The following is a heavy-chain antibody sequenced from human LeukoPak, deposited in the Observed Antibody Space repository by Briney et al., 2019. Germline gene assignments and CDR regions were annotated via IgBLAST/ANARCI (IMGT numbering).Heavy chain of an antibody. CDR1: GYTFTSYD. Sequence: GASVNLSCNASGYTFTSYDINLVRQATGQGLELMGWMNPNSGNTGYAQKFQVRVSITMNTSISTAYMELSRLRCEDTAVYYCERGPPNFDYWGQGTLVTVSS. J-gene: IGHJ4*02. V-gene: IGHV1-8*03. CDR3: ERGPPNFDY. CDR2: MNPNSGNT.